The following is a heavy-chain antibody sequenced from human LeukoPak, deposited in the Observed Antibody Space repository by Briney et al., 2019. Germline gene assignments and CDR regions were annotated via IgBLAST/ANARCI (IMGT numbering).Heavy chain of an antibody. CDR3: ARGSSVIYDILTGYYYFDY. V-gene: IGHV4-34*01. Sequence: SETLSLTCAVSGGPFSGYFWTWIRQPPGKGLEWIGEINHSGSTNYNPSLKSRVTISLDTSKNQFSLKLSSVTAADTAVYYCARGSSVIYDILTGYYYFDYWGQGTLVTVCS. D-gene: IGHD3-9*01. CDR1: GGPFSGYF. J-gene: IGHJ4*02. CDR2: INHSGST.